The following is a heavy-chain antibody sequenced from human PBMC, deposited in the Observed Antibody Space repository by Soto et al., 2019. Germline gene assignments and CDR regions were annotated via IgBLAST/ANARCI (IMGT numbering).Heavy chain of an antibody. D-gene: IGHD4-17*01. CDR1: GYYFPSSW. CDR3: ARQGNGAEGFDY. V-gene: IGHV5-51*01. CDR2: CCPGDSDT. J-gene: IGHJ4*02. Sequence: ESLKISCKGSGYYFPSSWIGWVRPVPGKGLGWMGICCPGDSDTQYSPPFQGQVTISADRSISTADLQWSSLKPSDTAMYYCARQGNGAEGFDYWGQVPLVTVAS.